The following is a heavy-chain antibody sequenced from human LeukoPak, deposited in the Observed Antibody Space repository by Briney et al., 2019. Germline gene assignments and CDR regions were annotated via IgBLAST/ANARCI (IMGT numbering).Heavy chain of an antibody. CDR2: INPSGGST. CDR3: ARDSPTEGSPYYFDY. J-gene: IGHJ4*02. Sequence: ASVKVSCKASGYTFTSYSMHWVRQAPGQGLEWMGIINPSGGSTSYAQKFQGRVTMTRDTSTSTVYMELSSLRSEDTAVYYCARDSPTEGSPYYFDYWGQGTLVTVSS. V-gene: IGHV1-46*01. CDR1: GYTFTSYS.